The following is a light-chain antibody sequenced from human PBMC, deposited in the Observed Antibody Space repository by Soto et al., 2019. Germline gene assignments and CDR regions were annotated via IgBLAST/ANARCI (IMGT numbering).Light chain of an antibody. CDR3: QQYGSTPFT. J-gene: IGKJ3*01. CDR2: GAS. V-gene: IGKV3-20*01. CDR1: QSVSSNY. Sequence: EIVVTQSPGTLSLSPGERATLSCRASQSVSSNYLAWYQQKPGQAPRLLIYGASSRASDIPDRFSGSGSGTDFTLIISRLEREDFAIYYCQQYGSTPFTFGVGTKVDVK.